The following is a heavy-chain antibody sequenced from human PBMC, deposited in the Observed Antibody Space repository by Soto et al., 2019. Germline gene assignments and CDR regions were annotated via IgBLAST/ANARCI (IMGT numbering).Heavy chain of an antibody. CDR3: ARGVLDIVATRPVYYFDD. D-gene: IGHD5-12*01. V-gene: IGHV1-8*01. CDR1: GYTFTSYD. CDR2: MNPNSGNT. J-gene: IGHJ4*02. Sequence: ASVKVSCKASGYTFTSYDINWVRQATGQGLEWMGWMNPNSGNTGYAQKFQGRVTMTRNTSISTAYMELSSLRSEDTAVYYCARGVLDIVATRPVYYFDDRGQGTRVTVSS.